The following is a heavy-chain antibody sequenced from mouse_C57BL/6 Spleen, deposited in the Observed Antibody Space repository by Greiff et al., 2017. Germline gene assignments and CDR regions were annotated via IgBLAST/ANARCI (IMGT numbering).Heavy chain of an antibody. D-gene: IGHD1-1*01. CDR3: AEEYYGSSFDY. Sequence: VQLQQPGAELVKPGASVKLSCKASGYTFTSYWMHWVKQRPGQGLEWIGMIHPNSGSTNYNEKFKSKATLTVDKSSSTAYMQLSSLTSEDSAVYYCAEEYYGSSFDYWGQGTTLTVSS. J-gene: IGHJ2*01. CDR2: IHPNSGST. CDR1: GYTFTSYW. V-gene: IGHV1-64*01.